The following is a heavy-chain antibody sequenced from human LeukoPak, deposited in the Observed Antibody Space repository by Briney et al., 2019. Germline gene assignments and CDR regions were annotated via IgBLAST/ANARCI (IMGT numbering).Heavy chain of an antibody. CDR2: TRSKANSYTT. Sequence: GGSLRLSCAASGFTFSDHYMDWVRQAPGKGLEWVGRTRSKANSYTTEYAASVKGRFAISRDDSKSSLYLQMNSLKTEDTAVYYCARRVGATAFDIWGQGTMVTVSS. J-gene: IGHJ3*02. CDR1: GFTFSDHY. V-gene: IGHV3-72*01. D-gene: IGHD1-26*01. CDR3: ARRVGATAFDI.